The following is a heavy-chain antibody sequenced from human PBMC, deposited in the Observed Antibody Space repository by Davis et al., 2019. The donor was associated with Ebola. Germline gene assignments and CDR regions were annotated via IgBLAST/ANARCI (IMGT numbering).Heavy chain of an antibody. D-gene: IGHD3-22*01. V-gene: IGHV3-21*01. J-gene: IGHJ6*02. CDR2: ISSSSSYI. CDR1: GFTFSSYS. CDR3: ARVGNYYDSSGYYFLYYGMDV. Sequence: GESLKISCAASGFTFSSYSMNWVRQAPGKGLEWVSSISSSSSYIYYADSVKGRFTISRDNAKNSLYLQMNSLRAEDTAVYYCARVGNYYDSSGYYFLYYGMDVWGQGTTVTVSS.